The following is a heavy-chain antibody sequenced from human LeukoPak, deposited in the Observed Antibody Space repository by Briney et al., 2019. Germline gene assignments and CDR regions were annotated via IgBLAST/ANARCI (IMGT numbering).Heavy chain of an antibody. D-gene: IGHD3-22*01. Sequence: ASVKVSCKASVYTFTSFGISWVRQAPGQGLEWMGWISAYNGNTIYAQMLQGRVTMTTDTSTSPAYMELRSLRSDDTAVYYCARDLSSSYYYVFDYWGQGTLVTVSS. V-gene: IGHV1-18*01. CDR2: ISAYNGNT. J-gene: IGHJ4*02. CDR1: VYTFTSFG. CDR3: ARDLSSSYYYVFDY.